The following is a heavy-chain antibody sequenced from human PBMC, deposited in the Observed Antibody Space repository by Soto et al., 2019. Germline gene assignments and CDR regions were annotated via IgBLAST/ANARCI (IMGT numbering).Heavy chain of an antibody. CDR1: GYTFTSYA. V-gene: IGHV1-3*01. Sequence: QVQLVQSGAEVKKPGASVKVSCKASGYTFTSYAMHWVRQAPGQRLEWMGWISAGNGNTKYSQKFQGRVTITRDTSASTAYLELGSLRSEDTAVYYCARSHLRPLRLAVAGQYYCDYWGQGTLVTVAS. D-gene: IGHD6-19*01. CDR2: ISAGNGNT. J-gene: IGHJ4*02. CDR3: ARSHLRPLRLAVAGQYYCDY.